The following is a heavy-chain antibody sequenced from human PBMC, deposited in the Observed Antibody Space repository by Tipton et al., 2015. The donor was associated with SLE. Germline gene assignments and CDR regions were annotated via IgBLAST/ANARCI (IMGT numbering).Heavy chain of an antibody. CDR2: TIPIFGTA. J-gene: IGHJ4*02. CDR1: GGTFSSYA. CDR3: ARHGSRGSSWFDY. Sequence: QSGPEVKKPGSSVKVSCKASGGTFSSYAISWVRQAPGQGLEWMGGTIPIFGTANYAQKFQGRVTITTDESTSTAYMELSSLRSEDTAVYYCARHGSRGSSWFDYWGQGTLVTVSS. V-gene: IGHV1-69*05. D-gene: IGHD6-13*01.